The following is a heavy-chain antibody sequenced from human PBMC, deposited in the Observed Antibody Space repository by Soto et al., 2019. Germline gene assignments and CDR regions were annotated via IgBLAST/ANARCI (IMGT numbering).Heavy chain of an antibody. Sequence: QVQLEESGGGLVEPGGSLRLSCAASGFRVSDNYMTWIRQAPGKGLEWVSYISSSGGYTNYADSVKGRFTISKDNAKNSLSLQMDRLRVEDKAVYFCARSTGRRQALRYDFSLHVWGQGTTVTVSS. J-gene: IGHJ6*02. CDR1: GFRVSDNY. V-gene: IGHV3-11*06. CDR3: ARSTGRRQALRYDFSLHV. CDR2: ISSSGGYT.